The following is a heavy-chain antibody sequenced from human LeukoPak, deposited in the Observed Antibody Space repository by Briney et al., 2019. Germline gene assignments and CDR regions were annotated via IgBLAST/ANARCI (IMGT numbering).Heavy chain of an antibody. CDR1: DDSISSTNW. CDR2: IYHTVTT. D-gene: IGHD6-19*01. J-gene: IGHJ1*01. CDR3: ARGGWYGESFQH. V-gene: IGHV4-4*02. Sequence: SEILSLTCAVSDDSISSTNWWHWVRQPPGKGLEWIGEIYHTVTTNNNPSLTSRVTISVDKSKNQFSLKLSSVTAADTAVYYCARGGWYGESFQHWGQGAPVPVS.